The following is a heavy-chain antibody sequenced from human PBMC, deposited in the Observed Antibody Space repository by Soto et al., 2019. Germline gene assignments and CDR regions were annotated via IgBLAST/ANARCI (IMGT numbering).Heavy chain of an antibody. CDR1: GFTFSSYG. J-gene: IGHJ6*02. CDR3: AKDVGHDYGDYGDYYYYGMDV. V-gene: IGHV3-30*18. CDR2: ISYDGSNK. D-gene: IGHD4-17*01. Sequence: QVQLVESGGGVVQPGRSLRLSCAASGFTFSSYGMHWVRQAPGKGLEWVAVISYDGSNKYYADSVKGRFTISRDNSKNTLYLQMNSLRAEDTAVYYCAKDVGHDYGDYGDYYYYGMDVWGQGTTVTVSS.